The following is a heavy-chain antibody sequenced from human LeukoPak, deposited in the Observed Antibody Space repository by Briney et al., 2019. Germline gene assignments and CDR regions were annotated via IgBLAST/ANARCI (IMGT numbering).Heavy chain of an antibody. Sequence: GGSLRLSCAASGFTFSSYGMHWVRQAPGKGLEWVAVISYDGSNKYYADSVKGRFTISRDNSKSTLYLQMNSLRAEDTAVYYCAKDGTTVTTHGNPGAFDIWGQGTMVTVSS. CDR2: ISYDGSNK. D-gene: IGHD4-17*01. CDR1: GFTFSSYG. J-gene: IGHJ3*02. V-gene: IGHV3-30*18. CDR3: AKDGTTVTTHGNPGAFDI.